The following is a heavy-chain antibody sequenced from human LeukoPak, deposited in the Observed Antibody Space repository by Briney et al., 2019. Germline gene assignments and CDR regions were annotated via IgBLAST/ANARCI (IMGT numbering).Heavy chain of an antibody. D-gene: IGHD3-3*01. V-gene: IGHV3-30*18. J-gene: IGHJ3*02. CDR3: ANDITIFGVAKDLNDAFDI. CDR1: GFTFSSYG. Sequence: GGSLRLSCAVSGFTFSSYGMHWVRQAPGKGLEWVALISYDGSNKYYADSVKGRFTISRDNSKNTLYLQMNSLRTEDTAVYYCANDITIFGVAKDLNDAFDIWGQGTMVTVSS. CDR2: ISYDGSNK.